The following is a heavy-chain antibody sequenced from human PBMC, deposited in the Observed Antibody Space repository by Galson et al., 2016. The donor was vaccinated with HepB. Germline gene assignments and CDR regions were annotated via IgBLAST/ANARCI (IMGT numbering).Heavy chain of an antibody. CDR2: IYPGDSDT. Sequence: SCKGSGYDFASYWIGWVRQMPGKGLESMGIIYPGDSDTRYSPSFQGQVTISADKSISTAYLQWSSLKASDTAMYYCATHSVAESPDHFDSWGQGTLVTVSS. J-gene: IGHJ4*02. CDR1: GYDFASYW. D-gene: IGHD6-19*01. CDR3: ATHSVAESPDHFDS. V-gene: IGHV5-51*01.